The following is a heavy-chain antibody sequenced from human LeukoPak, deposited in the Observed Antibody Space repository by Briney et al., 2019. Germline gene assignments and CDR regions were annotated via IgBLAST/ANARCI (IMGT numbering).Heavy chain of an antibody. CDR2: IYYADSST. CDR1: GYSFASYW. CDR3: ARRISMTASPFDM. J-gene: IGHJ3*02. Sequence: GESLKISCKGSGYSFASYWIGWGRQMPGEGLEWMAIIYYADSSTRYSPSFQGQVTVSVDKSINTAYLQWSSLKASDSAMYYCARRISMTASPFDMWGQGTMVTVSS. D-gene: IGHD3-22*01. V-gene: IGHV5-51*01.